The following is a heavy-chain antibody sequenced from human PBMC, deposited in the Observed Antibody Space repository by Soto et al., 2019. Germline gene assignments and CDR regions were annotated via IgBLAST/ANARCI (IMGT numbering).Heavy chain of an antibody. CDR1: GFTFSSYS. Sequence: GGSLRLSCAASGFTFSSYSMNWVRRAPGKGLEWVSSISRSSSYIYYADSVKGRFTISRDNAKNSLYLQMNSLRAEDTAVYYCARDLHDYVSFRFDPWGQGTLVTVSS. CDR2: ISRSSSYI. CDR3: ARDLHDYVSFRFDP. D-gene: IGHD3-16*01. J-gene: IGHJ5*02. V-gene: IGHV3-21*01.